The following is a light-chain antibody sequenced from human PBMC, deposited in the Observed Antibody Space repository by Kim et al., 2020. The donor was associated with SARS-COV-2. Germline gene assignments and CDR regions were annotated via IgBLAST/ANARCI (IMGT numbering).Light chain of an antibody. CDR1: SSDVGGYNC. V-gene: IGLV2-11*01. CDR2: AVS. J-gene: IGLJ3*02. CDR3: CSYAGNYTLV. Sequence: GQSVTISCTGTSSDVGGYNCVSWYQQHPGKAPKLVIYAVSKRPSGVPDRFSGSKSGNAASLTISGLQAEDEADYYCCSYAGNYTLVFGGGTQLTVL.